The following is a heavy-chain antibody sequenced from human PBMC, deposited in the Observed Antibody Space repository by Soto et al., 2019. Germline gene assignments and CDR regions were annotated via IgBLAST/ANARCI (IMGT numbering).Heavy chain of an antibody. CDR3: ARGRYCLTGRCFPNWFDS. V-gene: IGHV4-30-4*01. Sequence: SETLSLTCSVSGDSISTVDYFWAWIRQPPGQALEYIGYIYKSATTYYNPSFESRVAISLDTSKSQFSLNVTSVTAADTAVYFCARGRYCLTGRCFPNWFDSWGQGTLVTV. D-gene: IGHD2-15*01. J-gene: IGHJ5*01. CDR2: IYKSATT. CDR1: GDSISTVDYF.